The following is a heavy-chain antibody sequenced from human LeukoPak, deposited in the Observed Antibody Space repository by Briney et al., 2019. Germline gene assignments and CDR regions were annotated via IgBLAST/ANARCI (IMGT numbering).Heavy chain of an antibody. V-gene: IGHV4-59*08. CDR3: ARFDPGVNWFDP. CDR2: IYYSGST. J-gene: IGHJ5*02. CDR1: GGSISSYY. Sequence: PSETLSLTCTVSGGSISSYYRSWIRQPPGKGLEWIGYIYYSGSTNYNPSLKSRVTISVDTSKNQFSLKLSSVTAADTAVYYCARFDPGVNWFDPWGQGTLVTVSS. D-gene: IGHD3-9*01.